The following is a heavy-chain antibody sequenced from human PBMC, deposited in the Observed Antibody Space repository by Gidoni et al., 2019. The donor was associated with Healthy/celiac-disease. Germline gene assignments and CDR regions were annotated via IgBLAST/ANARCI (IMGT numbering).Heavy chain of an antibody. D-gene: IGHD3-3*01. CDR2: IWYDGSNK. J-gene: IGHJ4*02. V-gene: IGHV3-33*01. CDR1: GFTFSSYG. Sequence: QVQLVESGGGVVQPGRSLRLSCAASGFTFSSYGMHWVRQAPGKGLEWVAVIWYDGSNKYYADSVKGRFTISRDNSKNTLYLQMNSLRAEDTAVYYCARGSYDFWSGTTLDYWGQGTLVTVSS. CDR3: ARGSYDFWSGTTLDY.